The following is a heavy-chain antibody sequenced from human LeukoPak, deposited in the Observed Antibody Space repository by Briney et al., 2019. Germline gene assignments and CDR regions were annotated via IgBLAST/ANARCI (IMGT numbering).Heavy chain of an antibody. CDR2: INTNTGNP. J-gene: IGHJ3*02. Sequence: ASVKVSCKASGYTFTSYAMNWVRQAPGQGLEWMGWINTNTGNPTYAQGFTGRFVFSLDTSVSTAYLQISSLKAEDTAVYYCARQRIAAARDAFDIWGQGTMVTVSS. V-gene: IGHV7-4-1*02. CDR3: ARQRIAAARDAFDI. D-gene: IGHD6-13*01. CDR1: GYTFTSYA.